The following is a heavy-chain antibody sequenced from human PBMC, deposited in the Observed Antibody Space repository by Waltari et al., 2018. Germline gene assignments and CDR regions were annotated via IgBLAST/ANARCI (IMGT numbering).Heavy chain of an antibody. CDR1: GATFTGHY. V-gene: IGHV1-2*02. J-gene: IGHJ6*02. CDR3: ARVRLLWFGELGV. CDR2: INPNNGGT. D-gene: IGHD3-10*01. Sequence: QVQLVQSGAEVKKLGASVKVACQASGATFTGHYMHWVRQAPGQGLEWMGWINPNNGGTNYAQQFQGRVTMTRDTSISTAYMELSSLRSDDTAVYYCARVRLLWFGELGVWGQGTTVTVS.